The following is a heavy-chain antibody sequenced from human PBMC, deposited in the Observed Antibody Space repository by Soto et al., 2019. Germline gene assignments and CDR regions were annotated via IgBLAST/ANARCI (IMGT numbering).Heavy chain of an antibody. Sequence: QVQLQESGSGLVKPSETLSLTCTVSGGSVSSGSYYWSWIRQPPGKGLEWIGYIYYSGSTNYNPSLKSRVTISVDTSKNQFSLKLSSVTAADTAVYYCARDHYDSSGYYSVDYWGQGTLVTVSS. CDR2: IYYSGST. CDR3: ARDHYDSSGYYSVDY. D-gene: IGHD3-22*01. CDR1: GGSVSSGSYY. J-gene: IGHJ4*02. V-gene: IGHV4-61*01.